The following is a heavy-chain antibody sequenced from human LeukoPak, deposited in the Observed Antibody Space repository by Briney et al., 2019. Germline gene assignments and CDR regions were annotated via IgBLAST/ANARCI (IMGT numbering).Heavy chain of an antibody. CDR2: INHSGST. CDR3: AREVRAQLNAFDI. J-gene: IGHJ3*02. Sequence: SETLSLTCAAYGGSFSGYYWSWIRQPPGKGLEWIGEINHSGSTNYNPSLKSRVTISVDTSKNQFSLKLSSVTAADTAVYYCAREVRAQLNAFDIWGQGTMVTVSS. CDR1: GGSFSGYY. V-gene: IGHV4-34*01. D-gene: IGHD3-10*01.